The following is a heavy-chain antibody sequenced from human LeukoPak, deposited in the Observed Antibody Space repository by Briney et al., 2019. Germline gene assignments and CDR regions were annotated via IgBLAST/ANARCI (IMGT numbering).Heavy chain of an antibody. D-gene: IGHD3-10*01. V-gene: IGHV5-51*01. CDR1: GYSFTIYW. CDR3: ARAGGDSLNYFDY. CDR2: IYPGDSDT. J-gene: IGHJ4*02. Sequence: PGESLKISYNGSGYSFTIYWIGGVRQMAGKGLEWMGIIYPGDSDTRYRPSVQGQFTISADKSISTGYLQWSSLKDSDTAMYYCARAGGDSLNYFDYWGQGTLVTVSS.